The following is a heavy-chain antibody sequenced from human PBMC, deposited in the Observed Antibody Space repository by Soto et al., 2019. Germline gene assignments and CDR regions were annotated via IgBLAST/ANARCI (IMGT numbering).Heavy chain of an antibody. Sequence: GGSLRLSCAASGFTFSSYAMSWVRQAPGKGLEWVSAISGSGGSTYYADSVKGRFTISRDNSKNTLYLQMNSLRAEDTAVYYCAKGRGYCSGGSCSGHYYGMDVWGQGTTVTVSS. V-gene: IGHV3-23*01. D-gene: IGHD2-15*01. J-gene: IGHJ6*02. CDR3: AKGRGYCSGGSCSGHYYGMDV. CDR2: ISGSGGST. CDR1: GFTFSSYA.